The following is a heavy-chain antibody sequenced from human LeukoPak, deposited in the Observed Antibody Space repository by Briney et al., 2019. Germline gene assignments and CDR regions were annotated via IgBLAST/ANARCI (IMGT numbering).Heavy chain of an antibody. Sequence: SETLSLTCAVYGGSFSDYYWSWIRQPPGKGLEWIGEINHSGSTNYNPSLKSRVTISVDTSKNQFSLKLSSVTAADAAVYYCARGPGYYGSGSYYKRWGQGTLVTVSS. J-gene: IGHJ4*02. CDR3: ARGPGYYGSGSYYKR. CDR1: GGSFSDYY. V-gene: IGHV4-34*01. D-gene: IGHD3-10*01. CDR2: INHSGST.